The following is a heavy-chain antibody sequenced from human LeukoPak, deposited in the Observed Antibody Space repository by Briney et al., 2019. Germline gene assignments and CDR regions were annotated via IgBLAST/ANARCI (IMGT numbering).Heavy chain of an antibody. Sequence: SETLSLTCAVSGGSFSGYYWSWIRQPPGEGLEGIGEIYPSGATNYNPSLKSRVPISADTSKRQFSLRLSSVTAADTAVYYCAAYQLWFQNDHWGQGTLVTVSS. CDR1: GGSFSGYY. J-gene: IGHJ4*02. V-gene: IGHV4-34*01. D-gene: IGHD3/OR15-3a*01. CDR3: AAYQLWFQNDH. CDR2: IYPSGAT.